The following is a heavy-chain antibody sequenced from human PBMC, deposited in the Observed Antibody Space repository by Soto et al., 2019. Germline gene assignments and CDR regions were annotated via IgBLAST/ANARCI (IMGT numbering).Heavy chain of an antibody. CDR2: IYHSGST. CDR1: GGSISSGGYS. J-gene: IGHJ4*02. D-gene: IGHD3-22*01. V-gene: IGHV4-30-2*01. CDR3: ARARRYYDSSGLDY. Sequence: QLQLQESGSGLVKPSQTLFLTCAVSGGSISSGGYSWSWIRQPPGKGLEWIGYIYHSGSTYYNPSLKSRVPISVDRSKNQFSLKLSSVTAADTAVYYCARARRYYDSSGLDYWGQGTLVTVSS.